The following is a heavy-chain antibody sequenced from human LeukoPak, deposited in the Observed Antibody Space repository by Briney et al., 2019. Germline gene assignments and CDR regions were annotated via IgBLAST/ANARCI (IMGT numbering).Heavy chain of an antibody. CDR2: IWYDGTTK. D-gene: IGHD3-10*01. CDR1: GFTFSSYG. CDR3: STEDVSGSFDY. Sequence: GGSLRLSCAASGFTFSSYGLHWVRQAPGQGLEWVAVIWYDGTTKYYADSVKGRFTISRDNSKNTLYLQMNSLSVEDTAVYFCSTEDVSGSFDYWGQGTPVTVSS. J-gene: IGHJ4*02. V-gene: IGHV3-33*01.